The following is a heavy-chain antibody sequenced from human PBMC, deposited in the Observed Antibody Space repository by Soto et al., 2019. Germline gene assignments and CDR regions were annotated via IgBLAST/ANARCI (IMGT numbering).Heavy chain of an antibody. D-gene: IGHD4-17*01. CDR3: ASAHSLGDNLKHVAFDI. J-gene: IGHJ3*02. V-gene: IGHV4-31*03. Sequence: SETLSLTCTVSGGSISSGGYYWSWIRQHPGKGLEWIGYIYYSGSTYYNPSLKSRVTISVDTSKNQFSLKLSSVTAADTAVYYCASAHSLGDNLKHVAFDIWGQGTMVTVSS. CDR2: IYYSGST. CDR1: GGSISSGGYY.